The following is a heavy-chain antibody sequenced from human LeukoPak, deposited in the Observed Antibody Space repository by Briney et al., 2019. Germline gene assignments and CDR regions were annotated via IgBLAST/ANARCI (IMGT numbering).Heavy chain of an antibody. J-gene: IGHJ4*02. Sequence: SETLFLTCTVSGGSISSSNYYWGWIRQPPGKGLEWIGNIYYSGSTYYKPSLKTRVTISVDTSKNQFSLKLTSVTAADTAVYYCARHASVDGNWPRPLDYWGQGSLVTVSS. CDR1: GGSISSSNYY. V-gene: IGHV4-39*01. D-gene: IGHD6-19*01. CDR3: ARHASVDGNWPRPLDY. CDR2: IYYSGST.